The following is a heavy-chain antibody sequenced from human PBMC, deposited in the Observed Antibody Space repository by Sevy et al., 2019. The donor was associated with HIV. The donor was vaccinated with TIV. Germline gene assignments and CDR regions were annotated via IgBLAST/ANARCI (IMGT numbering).Heavy chain of an antibody. Sequence: GGSLRLSCAASGFTFSSHSMNWVRQAPGKGLEWVAYISSTSSYIYHADSVKGRFTVSRDNAKNSLFLQKNNLRVDETAVYYCAREAQVVGVDLDFWGQGTLVTVSS. CDR1: GFTFSSHS. CDR3: AREAQVVGVDLDF. CDR2: ISSTSSYI. J-gene: IGHJ4*02. V-gene: IGHV3-21*01. D-gene: IGHD3-22*01.